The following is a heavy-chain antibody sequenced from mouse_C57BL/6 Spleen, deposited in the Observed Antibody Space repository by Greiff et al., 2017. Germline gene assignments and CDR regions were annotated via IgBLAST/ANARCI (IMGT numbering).Heavy chain of an antibody. CDR3: TRKSNFSYWYFDV. J-gene: IGHJ1*03. CDR1: GYTFTDYE. D-gene: IGHD2-5*01. CDR2: IDPETGGT. Sequence: QVQLKESGAELVRPGASVTLSCKASGYTFTDYEMHWVKQTPVHGLEWIGAIDPETGGTAYNQKFKGKAILTADKSSSTAYMELRSLTSEDSAVYYCTRKSNFSYWYFDVWGTGTTVTVSS. V-gene: IGHV1-15*01.